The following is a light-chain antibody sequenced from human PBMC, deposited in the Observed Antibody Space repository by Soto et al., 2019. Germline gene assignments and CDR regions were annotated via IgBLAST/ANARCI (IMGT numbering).Light chain of an antibody. CDR1: QSLLHITGETF. V-gene: IGKV2D-29*02. CDR3: MQSTQLPPT. CDR2: EVS. Sequence: VMTQPTLSLSVAPGQPASISCKSSQSLLHITGETFLFWYLQKPGQSPQLLIYEVSTRVSGVPDRFSGSGSGTDFTLEISRVETDDVGIYYCMQSTQLPPTFGQGTRLAI. J-gene: IGKJ5*01.